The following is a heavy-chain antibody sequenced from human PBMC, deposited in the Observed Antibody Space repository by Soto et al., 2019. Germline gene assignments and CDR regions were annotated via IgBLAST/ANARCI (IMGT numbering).Heavy chain of an antibody. CDR3: ARDRFGIVGATTVFDY. Sequence: QVQLVQSGAEVKKPGSSVKVSCKASGGTFSSYAISWVRQAPGQGLEWMGGIIPIFGTANYAQKFQGRVTITADKSTRTAYLELGSLRSEDTAVYYCARDRFGIVGATTVFDYWGQGTLVTVCS. V-gene: IGHV1-69*06. J-gene: IGHJ4*02. CDR1: GGTFSSYA. CDR2: IIPIFGTA. D-gene: IGHD1-26*01.